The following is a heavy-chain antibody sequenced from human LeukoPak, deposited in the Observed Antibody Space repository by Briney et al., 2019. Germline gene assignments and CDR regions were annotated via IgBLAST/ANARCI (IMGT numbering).Heavy chain of an antibody. D-gene: IGHD6-13*01. CDR3: ARDRSSSWYALGY. Sequence: GGSLRLSCAASGFTFSSYSMNWIRQAPGKGLEWVSSISSSSSYIYYADSVKGRFTISRDNAKNSLYLQMNSLRAEDTAVYYCARDRSSSWYALGYWGQGTLVTVSS. CDR1: GFTFSSYS. J-gene: IGHJ4*02. V-gene: IGHV3-21*01. CDR2: ISSSSSYI.